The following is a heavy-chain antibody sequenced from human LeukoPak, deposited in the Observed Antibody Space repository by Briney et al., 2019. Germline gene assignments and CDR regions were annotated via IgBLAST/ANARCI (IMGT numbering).Heavy chain of an antibody. CDR3: PREERESGGWDV. CDR1: RFTFSNYW. J-gene: IGHJ6*02. V-gene: IGHV3-7*04. Sequence: GGSLRLSCAASRFTFSNYWMSWVRQAPGKGLEWVANIKQDGSEKNYVGSVKGRFTISRDNAKNSLYLQMNSLRVEDTAVYYCPREERESGGWDVWGQGTTVTVSS. CDR2: IKQDGSEK. D-gene: IGHD1-1*01.